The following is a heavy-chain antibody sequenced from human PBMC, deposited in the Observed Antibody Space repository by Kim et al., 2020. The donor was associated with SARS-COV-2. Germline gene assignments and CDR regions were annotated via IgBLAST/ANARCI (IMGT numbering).Heavy chain of an antibody. D-gene: IGHD3-22*01. Sequence: SETLSLTCAVYGGSFSGYYWSWIRQPPGKGLEWIGEINHSGSTNYNPSLKSRVTISVDTSKNQFSLKLSSVTAADTAVYYCARAPLGDYYDSSGLYYFDYWGQGTLVTVSS. V-gene: IGHV4-34*01. J-gene: IGHJ4*02. CDR3: ARAPLGDYYDSSGLYYFDY. CDR1: GGSFSGYY. CDR2: INHSGST.